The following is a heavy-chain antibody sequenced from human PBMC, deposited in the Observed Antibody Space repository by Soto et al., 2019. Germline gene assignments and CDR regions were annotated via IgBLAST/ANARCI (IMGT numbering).Heavy chain of an antibody. Sequence: SVKVSCKASGGTFSSYAISWVRQAPGQGLEWMGGIIPIFGTANYAQKFQGRVTITADESTSTAYMELSSLRSEDTAVYYCARTRTYDFWSGYYRYYFDYWGQGTLVTVSS. V-gene: IGHV1-69*13. D-gene: IGHD3-3*01. CDR3: ARTRTYDFWSGYYRYYFDY. CDR1: GGTFSSYA. J-gene: IGHJ4*02. CDR2: IIPIFGTA.